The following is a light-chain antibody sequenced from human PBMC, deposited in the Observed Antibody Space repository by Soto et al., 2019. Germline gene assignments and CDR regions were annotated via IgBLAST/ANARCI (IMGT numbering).Light chain of an antibody. J-gene: IGKJ1*01. CDR2: GAS. V-gene: IGKV3-15*01. CDR1: QSVGSN. CDR3: QQYNNWRT. Sequence: EIVMKPSPGTLSVSPCERATLSFRASQSVGSNLAWYQQKAGQAPRLLIYGASTRASGIPGRFSGSGSGTEFTLTISSLQSEDFAVYYCQQYNNWRTFGQGTKVDIK.